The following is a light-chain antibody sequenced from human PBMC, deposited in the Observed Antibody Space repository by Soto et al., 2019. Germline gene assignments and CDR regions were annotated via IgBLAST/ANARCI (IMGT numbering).Light chain of an antibody. Sequence: DIQVTQSPSTLSASVGDRVTITFRASQSISGWLAWYQQKPGKAPKLMIYDASSLESGVPSRFSGSGSGTEFTLTISSLQPDDFATYYCQQYNTYRTFGQGTKVDIK. V-gene: IGKV1-5*01. CDR3: QQYNTYRT. CDR2: DAS. CDR1: QSISGW. J-gene: IGKJ1*01.